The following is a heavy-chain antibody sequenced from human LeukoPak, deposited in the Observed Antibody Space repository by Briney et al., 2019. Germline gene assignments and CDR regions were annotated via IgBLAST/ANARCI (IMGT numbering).Heavy chain of an antibody. Sequence: SETLSLTCTVSGGSISSYYWSWIRQPPGRGLEWIGYIFYSGSTNYNPSLKSRVTISVDTSKNQFSLKLSSVTAADTAVYYCARGKGHSYGYGYYFDYWGQGTLVTVSS. CDR3: ARGKGHSYGYGYYFDY. D-gene: IGHD5-18*01. CDR1: GGSISSYY. V-gene: IGHV4-59*01. CDR2: IFYSGST. J-gene: IGHJ4*02.